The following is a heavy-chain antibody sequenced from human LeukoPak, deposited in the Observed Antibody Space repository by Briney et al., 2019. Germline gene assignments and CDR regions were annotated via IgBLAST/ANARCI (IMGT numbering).Heavy chain of an antibody. CDR2: INHSGST. V-gene: IGHV4-34*01. CDR1: GGSFSGNY. J-gene: IGHJ6*03. Sequence: SETLSLTCAVYGGSFSGNYWSWIRQPPGKGLEWIGEINHSGSTNYNPSLKSRVTISVDTSKNQFSLKLSSVTAADTAVYYCARAVGGAEDYYYYYMDVWGKGTTVTVSS. CDR3: ARAVGGAEDYYYYYMDV. D-gene: IGHD3-16*01.